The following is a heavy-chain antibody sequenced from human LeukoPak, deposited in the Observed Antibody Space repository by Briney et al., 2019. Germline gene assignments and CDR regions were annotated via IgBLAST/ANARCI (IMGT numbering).Heavy chain of an antibody. V-gene: IGHV3-30*02. Sequence: GGSLRLSCAASGFTFSSYGMHWVRQAPGKGLEWVAFIRYDGSNKYYADSVKGRFTISRDNSKNTLYLQMNSLRAEDTAVYYCADNTGKNYYYYMDVWGKGTTVTVSS. CDR2: IRYDGSNK. CDR3: ADNTGKNYYYYMDV. D-gene: IGHD4-17*01. J-gene: IGHJ6*03. CDR1: GFTFSSYG.